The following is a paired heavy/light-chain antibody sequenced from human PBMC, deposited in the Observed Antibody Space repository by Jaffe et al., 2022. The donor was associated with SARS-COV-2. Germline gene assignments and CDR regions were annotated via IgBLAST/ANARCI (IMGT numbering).Light chain of an antibody. Sequence: QSVLTQPPSVSAAPGQKVTISCVGGRSNIGFNSVSWYQQLPGTAPRLLIYENSKRPSGIPDRFSGSKSGTSAILVISGLQNGDEADYYCETLDSSLTSAIFGGGTRLTV. CDR3: ETLDSSLTSAI. V-gene: IGLV1-51*02. J-gene: IGLJ2*01. CDR1: RSNIGFNS. CDR2: ENS.
Heavy chain of an antibody. CDR3: AQHMWLANYFDH. Sequence: QLQLQLSGPGLVRPSETLSLTCTVSGGSVKRTSHYWGWVRQPPGQALEWLGSIYVGGSDYTYYNPSLKSRITMSVDTSKNQFSLNLSSVAAADSAVYFCAQHMWLANYFDHWGQGILVAVSS. J-gene: IGHJ4*02. CDR2: IYVGGSDYT. CDR1: GGSVKRTSHY. V-gene: IGHV4-39*01. D-gene: IGHD6-19*01.